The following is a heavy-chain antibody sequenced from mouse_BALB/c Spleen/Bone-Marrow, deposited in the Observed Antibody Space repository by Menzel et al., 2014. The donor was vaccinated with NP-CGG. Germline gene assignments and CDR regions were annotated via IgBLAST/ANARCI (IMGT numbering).Heavy chain of an antibody. CDR3: ARPQFISGRYYARDY. CDR1: GYTFTNYW. V-gene: IGHV1-63*01. Sequence: QVQLQQSGAELVRPGTSVKISCKASGYTFTNYWLDWVKQSPGHGLEWIGDIYPGSGNTYFNEKFKGQATLTADKSSSTAYMQLSSLTAEDTAVSFCARPQFISGRYYARDYRGQGTSGTVAP. J-gene: IGHJ4*01. D-gene: IGHD1-2*01. CDR2: IYPGSGNT.